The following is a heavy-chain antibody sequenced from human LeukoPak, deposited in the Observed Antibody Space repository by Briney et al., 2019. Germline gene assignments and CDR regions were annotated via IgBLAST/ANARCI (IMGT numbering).Heavy chain of an antibody. D-gene: IGHD3-22*01. CDR3: ARSITMNRNWFDP. Sequence: SETLSLTCTVSGGSISSYYWGWIRQPPGKGLEWIGSIYYSGSTYYNPSLKSRVTISVDTSKNQFSLKLSSVTAADTAVYYCARSITMNRNWFDPWGQGTLVTVSS. V-gene: IGHV4-39*07. J-gene: IGHJ5*02. CDR1: GGSISSYY. CDR2: IYYSGST.